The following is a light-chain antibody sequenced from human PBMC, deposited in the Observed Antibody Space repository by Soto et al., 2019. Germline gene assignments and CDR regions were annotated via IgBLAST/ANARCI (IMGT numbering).Light chain of an antibody. CDR2: KAS. Sequence: IQMTHSPSSLSASWGDRVTITCRAIQSFSTWLAWYQQKPGRAPKLLIYKASTLESGVPARFSGSGSGTEFTLTISSLQPDDFATYYCQQYNSYSWTFGQGTKVDIK. V-gene: IGKV1-5*03. J-gene: IGKJ1*01. CDR1: QSFSTW. CDR3: QQYNSYSWT.